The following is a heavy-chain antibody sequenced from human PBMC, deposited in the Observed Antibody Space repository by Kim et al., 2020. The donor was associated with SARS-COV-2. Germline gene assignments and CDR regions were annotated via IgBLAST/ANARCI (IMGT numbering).Heavy chain of an antibody. CDR1: GGTFSSYA. CDR3: ARGLKATAPVGD. D-gene: IGHD1-26*01. V-gene: IGHV1-69*13. CDR2: IIPIFGTA. J-gene: IGHJ4*02. Sequence: SVKVSCKASGGTFSSYAISWVRQAPGQGLEWMGGIIPIFGTANYAQKFQGRVTITADESTSTAYMELSSLRSEDTAVYYCARGLKATAPVGDWGQGTLVTVSS.